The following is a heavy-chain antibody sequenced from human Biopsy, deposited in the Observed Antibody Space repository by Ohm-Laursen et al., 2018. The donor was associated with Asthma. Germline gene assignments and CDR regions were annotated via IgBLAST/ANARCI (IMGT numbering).Heavy chain of an antibody. D-gene: IGHD7-27*01. J-gene: IGHJ4*02. V-gene: IGHV4-39*01. Sequence: VTLSLTCTVSGGSMSSSSYYWGWIRQPPGKGLEWMGSISYTGSAYHNPSLKSRVTISVDTSKNHFSLKLSSVTAADTAVYYCARHWDWGSFFGYWGQGTPVTVSS. CDR1: GGSMSSSSYY. CDR2: ISYTGSA. CDR3: ARHWDWGSFFGY.